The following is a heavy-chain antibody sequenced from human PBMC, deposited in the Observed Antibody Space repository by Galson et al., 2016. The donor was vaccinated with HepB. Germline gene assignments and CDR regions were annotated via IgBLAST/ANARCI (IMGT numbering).Heavy chain of an antibody. V-gene: IGHV3-53*01. CDR1: GFTVSSNY. Sequence: SLRLSCAASGFTVSSNYMSWVRQAPGKGLEWVSIIYSGGSTYYADSVKGRFTISRDNSKNTLYLQMNSLRAEDTAVYYCARNYGSGTYYYYGMDVWGQGTTVTVSS. D-gene: IGHD3-10*01. CDR2: IYSGGST. CDR3: ARNYGSGTYYYYGMDV. J-gene: IGHJ6*02.